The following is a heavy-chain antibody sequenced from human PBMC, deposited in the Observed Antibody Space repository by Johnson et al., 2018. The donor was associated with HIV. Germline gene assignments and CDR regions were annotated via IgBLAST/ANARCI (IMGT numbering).Heavy chain of an antibody. CDR1: GFNFSTYW. V-gene: IGHV3-30*18. J-gene: IGHJ3*02. D-gene: IGHD1-26*01. CDR2: MSFDETNS. CDR3: AKDGGSYGGAFDI. Sequence: QVQLVESGGGLVQPGGSLRLSCSASGFNFSTYWMTWVRQAPGKGLEWVAVMSFDETNSYDSDSVDVKGRFTISRDNSKNTLYLQMNSLRAEDTAVYYCAKDGGSYGGAFDIWGQGTMVTVSS.